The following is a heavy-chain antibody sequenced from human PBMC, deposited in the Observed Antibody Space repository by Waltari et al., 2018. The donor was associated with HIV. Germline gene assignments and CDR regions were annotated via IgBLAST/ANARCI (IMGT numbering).Heavy chain of an antibody. J-gene: IGHJ3*02. Sequence: VESGGGLVKPGGSLRLSCAASRFTFSSYSMNWVRQAPGKGLEWVSSISSGSVYIYYADSVKGRFTISRDNAKNSLYLQMNSLRAEDTAVYYCARDEAEMATLTAFDIWGQGTMVTVSS. CDR3: ARDEAEMATLTAFDI. CDR1: RFTFSSYS. V-gene: IGHV3-21*01. CDR2: ISSGSVYI. D-gene: IGHD5-12*01.